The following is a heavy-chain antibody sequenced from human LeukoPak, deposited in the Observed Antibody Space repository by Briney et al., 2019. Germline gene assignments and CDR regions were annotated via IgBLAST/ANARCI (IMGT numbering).Heavy chain of an antibody. J-gene: IGHJ4*02. D-gene: IGHD2-15*01. Sequence: SETLSLTCAVPGGSLSSSNWWSWVRRPPGKGLEWVGEIYHSGSTNYNPSLKSRVTISVDKSKNQFSLKLSSVPAADTAVYYCARGGYWSGGSCYHFDYWGQGTLVTVSS. CDR3: ARGGYWSGGSCYHFDY. CDR2: IYHSGST. V-gene: IGHV4-4*02. CDR1: GGSLSSSNW.